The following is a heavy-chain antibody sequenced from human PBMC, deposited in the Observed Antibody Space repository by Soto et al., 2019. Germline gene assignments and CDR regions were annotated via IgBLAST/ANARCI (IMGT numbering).Heavy chain of an antibody. V-gene: IGHV1-69*12. CDR3: ARGRILYDEGTSDYYYGMDV. CDR2: IIPIFGTA. J-gene: IGHJ6*02. CDR1: GGTFSSYA. D-gene: IGHD2-15*01. Sequence: QVQLVQSGAEVKKPGSSVKVSCKASGGTFSSYAISWVRQAPGQGLEWMGGIIPIFGTANYAQKFQGRVTITADESTRTAYMELSSLRSEDTAVYYCARGRILYDEGTSDYYYGMDVWGQGTTVTVSS.